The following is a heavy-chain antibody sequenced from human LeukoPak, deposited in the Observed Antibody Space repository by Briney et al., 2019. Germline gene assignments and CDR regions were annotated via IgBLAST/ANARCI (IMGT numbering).Heavy chain of an antibody. D-gene: IGHD4-17*01. CDR1: GYSLTSYW. Sequence: KPGESLKISCKGSGYSLTSYWIGWVRQMPGKGLEWMGIIYPGDSDTRYSPSFQGQVTISADKSISTAYLQWSSLKASDTAMYYCARRDDYGDYVSWYFDYWGQGTLVTVSS. CDR3: ARRDDYGDYVSWYFDY. J-gene: IGHJ4*02. CDR2: IYPGDSDT. V-gene: IGHV5-51*01.